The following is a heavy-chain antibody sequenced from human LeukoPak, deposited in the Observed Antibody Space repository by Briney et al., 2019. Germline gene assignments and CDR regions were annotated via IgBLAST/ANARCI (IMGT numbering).Heavy chain of an antibody. Sequence: GGSLRLSCAASGFSFSNFAIHWVRRAPGKGLEWLAVISHDGATKHYADSVKGRFTISRDNSNNSLSLQMNSLSAEDTAVYYCARARGRWHLLPLDFWGQGTLVTVSS. CDR2: ISHDGATK. J-gene: IGHJ4*02. D-gene: IGHD1-26*01. CDR1: GFSFSNFA. CDR3: ARARGRWHLLPLDF. V-gene: IGHV3-30*04.